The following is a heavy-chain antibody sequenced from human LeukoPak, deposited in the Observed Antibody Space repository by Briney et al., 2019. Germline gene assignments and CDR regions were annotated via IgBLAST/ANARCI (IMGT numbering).Heavy chain of an antibody. CDR1: GYKFSTYW. V-gene: IGHV5-51*01. Sequence: GESLKISCKGSGYKFSTYWVAWVRQMPGKGLEWMGIIYPDDSDTRYSPSFQGQVTVSADKSISTAYLQWNTLEASDTAMYYCARRQYSGYDFDFWGQGTLVTVSS. D-gene: IGHD5-12*01. J-gene: IGHJ4*02. CDR3: ARRQYSGYDFDF. CDR2: IYPDDSDT.